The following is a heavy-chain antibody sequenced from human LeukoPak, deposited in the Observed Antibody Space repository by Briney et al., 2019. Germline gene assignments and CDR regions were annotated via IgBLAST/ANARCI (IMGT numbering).Heavy chain of an antibody. D-gene: IGHD6-19*01. V-gene: IGHV1-24*01. J-gene: IGHJ4*02. Sequence: ASVKVSCKVSGYTLTELSMHWVRQAPGKGLEWMGGFDPEDGETIYAQKFQGRVTMNEDTSTDTAYMELSSLRSEDTAVYYCATVATYSSGHYWGQGTLVTVSS. CDR1: GYTLTELS. CDR3: ATVATYSSGHY. CDR2: FDPEDGET.